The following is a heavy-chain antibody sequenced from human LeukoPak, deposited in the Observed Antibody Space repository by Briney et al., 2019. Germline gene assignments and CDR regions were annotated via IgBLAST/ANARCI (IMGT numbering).Heavy chain of an antibody. Sequence: AGGSLRLSCVASGITFSNYAVSWVRQAPEKRLDWVSVISGSAHKIRYADSVKGRFTISRDNSENIVYLQMNNLRVEDTAVYYCAGRPTGYSSGYIHWGQGTLVTVSS. D-gene: IGHD5-18*01. CDR1: GITFSNYA. V-gene: IGHV3-23*01. J-gene: IGHJ4*02. CDR2: ISGSAHKI. CDR3: AGRPTGYSSGYIH.